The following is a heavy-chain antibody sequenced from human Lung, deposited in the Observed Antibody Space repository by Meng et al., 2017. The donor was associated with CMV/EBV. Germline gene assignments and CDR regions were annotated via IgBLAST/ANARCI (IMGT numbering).Heavy chain of an antibody. D-gene: IGHD2-2*01. CDR3: ARGGMGHEYHFDY. Sequence: GGSXRLXXAASGFTFRSHAIHWVRQAPGKGLEWVAFISYDGSNKYYPDSVKGRFTISRDNSKYTLYLQMNSLRPEDTAIYYCARGGMGHEYHFDYWGQGTXVTVSS. CDR1: GFTFRSHA. J-gene: IGHJ4*02. CDR2: ISYDGSNK. V-gene: IGHV3-30-3*01.